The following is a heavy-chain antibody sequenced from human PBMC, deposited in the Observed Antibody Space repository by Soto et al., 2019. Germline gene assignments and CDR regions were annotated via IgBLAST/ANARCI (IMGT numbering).Heavy chain of an antibody. J-gene: IGHJ5*02. Sequence: ASVKVSCKASGYTFTSYGISWVRQAPGRGLEWMGWISAYNGNTNYAQKLQGRVTMTTDTSTSTAYMELRSLRSDDTAVYYCARDERTIFGVVIENCFDPCGQRTLVTVSS. CDR1: GYTFTSYG. CDR2: ISAYNGNT. CDR3: ARDERTIFGVVIENCFDP. V-gene: IGHV1-18*01. D-gene: IGHD3-3*01.